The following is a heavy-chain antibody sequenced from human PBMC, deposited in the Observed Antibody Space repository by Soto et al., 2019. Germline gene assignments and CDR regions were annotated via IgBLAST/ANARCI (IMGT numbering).Heavy chain of an antibody. V-gene: IGHV3-13*05. D-gene: IGHD3-3*01. Sequence: GGSMRLSCATSGFTFSSYDMHWVRQATGKGLEWVSAIGTAGDPYYPGTVKGRFTISRENAKNSLYLQMNSLRAGDTAVYYCESSPHGFCPDYWGQGTLVTVSS. J-gene: IGHJ4*02. CDR1: GFTFSSYD. CDR2: IGTAGDP. CDR3: ESSPHGFCPDY.